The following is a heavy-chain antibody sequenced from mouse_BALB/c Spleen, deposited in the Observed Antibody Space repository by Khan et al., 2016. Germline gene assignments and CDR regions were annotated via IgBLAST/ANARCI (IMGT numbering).Heavy chain of an antibody. CDR1: GFTFTDYY. CDR2: IRNKANGYTT. CDR3: ARVSGRGWYVDV. D-gene: IGHD1-1*02. V-gene: IGHV7-3*02. J-gene: IGHJ1*01. Sequence: EVELVESGGGLVQPGGSLRLSCATSGFTFTDYYMSWVRQPPGKALEWLGFIRNKANGYTTEYSASVKGRFTISRDNSQSILYLQMNTLRAEDSATYYCARVSGRGWYVDVWGAGTTVTVSS.